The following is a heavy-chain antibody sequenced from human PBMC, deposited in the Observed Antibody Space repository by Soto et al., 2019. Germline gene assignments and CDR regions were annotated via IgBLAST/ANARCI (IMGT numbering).Heavy chain of an antibody. CDR3: AREESSSSGWFDP. Sequence: QMQLVESGGGVVQLGRSLRLSCAASGFTISSYGMHWVRQAPGKGLEWVAVIWYDGSNKFYADSVKGRFTISRDNSKNTLYLQMNSLRAEDTAVYYCAREESSSSGWFDPWGQGTLVTVSS. D-gene: IGHD6-13*01. J-gene: IGHJ5*02. CDR1: GFTISSYG. V-gene: IGHV3-33*01. CDR2: IWYDGSNK.